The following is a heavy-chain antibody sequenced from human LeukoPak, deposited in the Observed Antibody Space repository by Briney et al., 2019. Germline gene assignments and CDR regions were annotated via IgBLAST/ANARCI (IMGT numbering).Heavy chain of an antibody. V-gene: IGHV4-34*01. D-gene: IGHD1-26*01. CDR3: ARDESGSARQGY. CDR2: INHSGIT. CDR1: GGSFSGYY. Sequence: SETLSLTCAVHGGSFSGYYWSWIRQPPGKGLEWIGEINHSGITNYSPSLKSRVTISVDTSKNQFSLKLSSVTAADAAVYYCARDESGSARQGYWGQGTLVTVSS. J-gene: IGHJ4*02.